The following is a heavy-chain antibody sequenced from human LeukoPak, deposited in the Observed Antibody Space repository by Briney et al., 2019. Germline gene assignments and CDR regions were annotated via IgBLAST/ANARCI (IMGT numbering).Heavy chain of an antibody. CDR1: GFTFSSYS. D-gene: IGHD6-19*01. CDR2: ISSSSSTI. V-gene: IGHV3-48*01. Sequence: GGSLRLSCAASGFTFSSYSMNWVRQAPGKGLEWVSYISSSSSTIYYADSVKGRFTISRDNAKNSLYLQMNSLRAEDTAVYYCARGPRYSSGWYLGSPYAGYWGQGTLVTVSS. J-gene: IGHJ4*02. CDR3: ARGPRYSSGWYLGSPYAGY.